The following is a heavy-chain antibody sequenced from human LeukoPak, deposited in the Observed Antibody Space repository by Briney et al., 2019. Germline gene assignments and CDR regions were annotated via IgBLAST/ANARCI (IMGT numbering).Heavy chain of an antibody. V-gene: IGHV1-69*04. D-gene: IGHD3-9*01. CDR1: GGTFSSYA. CDR2: IIPILGIA. CDR3: ASYDILTGYYNALDY. J-gene: IGHJ4*02. Sequence: SVKVSCKASGGTFSSYAISWVRQAPGQGLEWMGRIIPILGIANYAQKFQGRVTITADITTSTAYMELSSLRSEDTAVYYCASYDILTGYYNALDYWGQGTLVTVSS.